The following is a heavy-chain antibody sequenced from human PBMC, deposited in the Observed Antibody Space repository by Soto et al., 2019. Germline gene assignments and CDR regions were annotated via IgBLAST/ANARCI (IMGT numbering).Heavy chain of an antibody. Sequence: GGSLRLSCAASGFTFSSYCMNWVRQAPGKGLEWVANIKEDGSEKYYVDSVKGRFTISRDNAKNSLYLQMNSLRADDTAVYYCAGDDILTGPNFDYWGQGTLVTVSS. D-gene: IGHD3-9*01. CDR2: IKEDGSEK. V-gene: IGHV3-7*01. J-gene: IGHJ4*02. CDR3: AGDDILTGPNFDY. CDR1: GFTFSSYC.